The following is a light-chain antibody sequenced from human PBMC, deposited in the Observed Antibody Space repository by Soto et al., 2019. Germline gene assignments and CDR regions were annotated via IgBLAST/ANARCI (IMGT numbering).Light chain of an antibody. CDR2: KAS. J-gene: IGKJ1*01. V-gene: IGKV1-5*03. CDR3: QHYNSYSEA. Sequence: DIQMTQSPSTLSASVGDRVIITCRASQSISSWLAWYQQKPGKAPKLLIYKASTLKSGVPSRFSGSGSGTEFTLTISSLQPDDFATYYCQHYNSYSEAFGQGTKADIK. CDR1: QSISSW.